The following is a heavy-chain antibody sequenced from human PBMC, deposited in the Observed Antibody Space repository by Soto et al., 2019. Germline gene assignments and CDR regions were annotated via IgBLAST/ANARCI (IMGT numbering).Heavy chain of an antibody. J-gene: IGHJ4*02. CDR3: AHRQYSSFDY. CDR2: IYGHDDT. D-gene: IGHD6-6*01. Sequence: QITLREAGPSLVKPTQTLTLTCTFSGFSLTTSGVAVGWIRQPPGKALEWLALIYGHDDTRYSPSLKSRVTITKDTSQNPVVLIPTNMDPVDTATYYCAHRQYSSFDYWGQGTLVTVSS. CDR1: GFSLTTSGVA. V-gene: IGHV2-5*01.